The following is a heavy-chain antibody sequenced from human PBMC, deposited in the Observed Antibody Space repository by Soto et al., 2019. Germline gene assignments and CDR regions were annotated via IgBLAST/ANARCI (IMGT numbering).Heavy chain of an antibody. D-gene: IGHD3-3*01. V-gene: IGHV3-21*01. CDR1: GFTFSSWS. Sequence: EVQLVESGGGLVRPGGSLRLSCAGSGFTFSSWSINWVRQPPGKGLEWVSSIISTGSVIWYAASFKGRFTISRDNAKNTLCLQMNRLRAEVTAIYYCVRGGRGFTKDDLLDMWGLGTLVTVST. J-gene: IGHJ3*02. CDR2: IISTGSVI. CDR3: VRGGRGFTKDDLLDM.